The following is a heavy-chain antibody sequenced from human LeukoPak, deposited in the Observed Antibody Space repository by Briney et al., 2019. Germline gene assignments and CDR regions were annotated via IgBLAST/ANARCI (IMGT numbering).Heavy chain of an antibody. CDR2: ISNNDGTT. CDR1: EFTFSSYA. Sequence: PGGSLRLSCAASEFTFSSYAMSWVRQAPGKGLEWVSIISNNDGTTYYADSVKGRFTISRDNSKNTLYLQMNSLTGEDTAIYYCAKATGTLGNWGQGTLVTVSS. J-gene: IGHJ4*02. D-gene: IGHD1-1*01. V-gene: IGHV3-23*01. CDR3: AKATGTLGN.